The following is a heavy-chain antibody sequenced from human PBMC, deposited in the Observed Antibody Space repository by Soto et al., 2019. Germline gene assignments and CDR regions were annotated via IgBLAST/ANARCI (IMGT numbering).Heavy chain of an antibody. Sequence: EVQLVESGGVVVQPGGSLRLSCAASGFTFDDYTMHWVRQAPGKGLEWVSLISWDGGSTYYADSVKGRFTISRDNSKNSLYLQMNSLRTEDTALYYCANDIEAMAEGYYFDYWGQGTLVTVSS. J-gene: IGHJ4*02. V-gene: IGHV3-43*01. CDR2: ISWDGGST. CDR3: ANDIEAMAEGYYFDY. CDR1: GFTFDDYT. D-gene: IGHD5-18*01.